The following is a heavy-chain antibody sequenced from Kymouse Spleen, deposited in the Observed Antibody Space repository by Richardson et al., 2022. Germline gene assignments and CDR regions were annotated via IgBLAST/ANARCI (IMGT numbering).Heavy chain of an antibody. CDR2: INHSGST. CDR1: GGSFSGYY. D-gene: IGHD1-7*01. Sequence: QVQLQQWGAGLLKPSETLSLTCAVYGGSFSGYYWSWIRQPPGKGLEWIGEINHSGSTNYNPSLKSRVTISVDTSKNQFSLKLSSVTAADTAVYYCAREDGTTTFFDYWGQGTLVTVSS. J-gene: IGHJ4*02. CDR3: AREDGTTTFFDY. V-gene: IGHV4-34*01.